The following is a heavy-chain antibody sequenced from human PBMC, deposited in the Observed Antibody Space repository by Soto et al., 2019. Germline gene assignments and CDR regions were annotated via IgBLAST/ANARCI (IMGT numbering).Heavy chain of an antibody. CDR1: GFTFSNAW. J-gene: IGHJ6*02. D-gene: IGHD5-18*01. Sequence: GGSLRLSCAASGFTFSNAWMNWVRQAPGKGLEWVGRIKSKTDGGTTDYAAPVKGRFTISRDDSKNTLYLQMNSLKTEDTAVYYCTTAWDTSRYYYYYGMDVWGQGTTVTVSS. CDR2: IKSKTDGGTT. CDR3: TTAWDTSRYYYYYGMDV. V-gene: IGHV3-15*07.